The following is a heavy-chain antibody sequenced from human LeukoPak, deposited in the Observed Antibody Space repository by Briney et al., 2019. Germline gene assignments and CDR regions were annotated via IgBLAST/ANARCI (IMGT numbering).Heavy chain of an antibody. CDR3: VREGFYSFDF. CDR1: GFTFTNNS. CDR2: IKQDGSET. Sequence: PGGSLRLSCAASGFTFTNNSMSWVRQVPGKGLEWVANIKQDGSETTYADSVRGRFTIFRDNAKDSVYLQMNSLRAEDSATYYCVREGFYSFDFWGQGTLVTVSS. J-gene: IGHJ4*01. V-gene: IGHV3-7*01.